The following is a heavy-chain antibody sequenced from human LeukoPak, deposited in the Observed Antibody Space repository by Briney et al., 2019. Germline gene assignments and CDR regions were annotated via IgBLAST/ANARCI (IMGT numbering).Heavy chain of an antibody. J-gene: IGHJ6*03. Sequence: GGSLRLSCAASGFTLSSYAMSWVRQAPGKVLEWVSSISASGGSTNYADSVKGRFTIFRDNSKDTVYLQMNSVRAEDTAVYYCAKVMKGSERLTMVRGVIIKTAGLYYMDVWGKGTTVTVSS. D-gene: IGHD3-10*01. CDR1: GFTLSSYA. V-gene: IGHV3-23*01. CDR3: AKVMKGSERLTMVRGVIIKTAGLYYMDV. CDR2: ISASGGST.